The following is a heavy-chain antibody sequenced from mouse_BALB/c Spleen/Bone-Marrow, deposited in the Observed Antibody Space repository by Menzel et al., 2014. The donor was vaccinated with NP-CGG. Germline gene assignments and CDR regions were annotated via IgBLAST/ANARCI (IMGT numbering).Heavy chain of an antibody. Sequence: VHVKQSGAELVKPGASVKLPCTVSGFNIKDTYIHWMKQRPEQGLEWIGRIDPVNGNSKFDPKFQGKATITADTSSNTAYLQLISLTSEDTAVYYCARSGRHYDGAWFTYWGQGTLVTVST. CDR3: ARSGRHYDGAWFTY. J-gene: IGHJ3*01. V-gene: IGHV14-3*02. CDR1: GFNIKDTY. D-gene: IGHD1-2*01. CDR2: IDPVNGNS.